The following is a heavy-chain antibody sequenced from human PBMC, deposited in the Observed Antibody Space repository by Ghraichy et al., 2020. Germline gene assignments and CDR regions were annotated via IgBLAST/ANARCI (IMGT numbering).Heavy chain of an antibody. V-gene: IGHV3-9*01. CDR3: AKDAPIAAAGTHYYYMDV. Sequence: GGSLRLSCAASGFTFDDYAMHWVRQAPGKGLEWVSGISWNSGNIGYADSVKGRFTISRDNAKNSLYLQMNSLRAEDTALYYCAKDAPIAAAGTHYYYMDVWGKGNTVTVS. J-gene: IGHJ6*03. D-gene: IGHD6-13*01. CDR1: GFTFDDYA. CDR2: ISWNSGNI.